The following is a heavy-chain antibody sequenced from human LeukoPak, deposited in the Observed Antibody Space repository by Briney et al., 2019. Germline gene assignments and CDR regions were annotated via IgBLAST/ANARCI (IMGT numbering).Heavy chain of an antibody. V-gene: IGHV4-38-2*02. D-gene: IGHD3-10*01. CDR2: IYHSGST. Sequence: PSETLSLTCSVSGYSVSSGYYWGWIRQPPGKGLEWIGSIYHSGSTYYNPSLKSRVTVSVDTSKNQFSLKLSSVTAADTAVYYCARDADTSGSYYHEFDYWGQGTLVTVSS. CDR3: ARDADTSGSYYHEFDY. J-gene: IGHJ4*02. CDR1: GYSVSSGYY.